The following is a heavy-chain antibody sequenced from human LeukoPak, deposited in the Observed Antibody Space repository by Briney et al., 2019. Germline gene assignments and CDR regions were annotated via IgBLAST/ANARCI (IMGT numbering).Heavy chain of an antibody. J-gene: IGHJ3*01. CDR2: VNPDSGGI. Sequence: GASVKVSCKASGYTLTDNYIHWVRQAPGQGLEWMGRVNPDSGGINYAQKFQGRVTMTRDTSINTAFVELRRLRSDDTATYYCARAQNYHDRSGYSDDTFDVWGHGPMITVSS. CDR3: ARAQNYHDRSGYSDDTFDV. D-gene: IGHD3-22*01. CDR1: GYTLTDNY. V-gene: IGHV1-2*06.